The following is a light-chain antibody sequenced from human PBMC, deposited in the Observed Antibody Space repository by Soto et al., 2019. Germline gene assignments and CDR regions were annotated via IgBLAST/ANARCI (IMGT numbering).Light chain of an antibody. V-gene: IGKV3-15*01. CDR3: QQYNNWPPVT. CDR1: QSVRSN. J-gene: IGKJ2*01. Sequence: EIVMTQSPATLSVSPGERATLSCRASQSVRSNLAWYQQEPGQAPRLLIYSASTTATGIPARFSGSGSGTEFTLTISSLQSEDFAVYYCQQYNNWPPVTFGQGTKLEIK. CDR2: SAS.